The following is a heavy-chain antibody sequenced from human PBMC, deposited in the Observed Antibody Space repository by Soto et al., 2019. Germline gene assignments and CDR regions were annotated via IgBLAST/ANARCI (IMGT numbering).Heavy chain of an antibody. Sequence: PGQSQKISSKGSGYSFTSYWISGVRQMPGKGLEWMGRIDPSDSYTNYSPSFQGHVTISADKSISTAYLQWSSLKASDTAVYYCARLGTDTAMVTYGMDVWGQGTTVTVSS. V-gene: IGHV5-10-1*01. J-gene: IGHJ6*02. CDR2: IDPSDSYT. CDR1: GYSFTSYW. CDR3: ARLGTDTAMVTYGMDV. D-gene: IGHD5-18*01.